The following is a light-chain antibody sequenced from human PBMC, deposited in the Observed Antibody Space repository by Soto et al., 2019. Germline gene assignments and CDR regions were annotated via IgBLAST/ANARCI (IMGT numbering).Light chain of an antibody. CDR2: AAS. J-gene: IGKJ5*01. Sequence: DIQLTQSPSFLSASVGDRVTITCRASQGISSYLAWYQQKPGKAPKLLIYAASTLQSGVPSRFSGSGSGTEFTRTISSLQHEDFATYYCQQLNSYPPLITFGQGTRLEIK. CDR3: QQLNSYPPLIT. CDR1: QGISSY. V-gene: IGKV1-9*01.